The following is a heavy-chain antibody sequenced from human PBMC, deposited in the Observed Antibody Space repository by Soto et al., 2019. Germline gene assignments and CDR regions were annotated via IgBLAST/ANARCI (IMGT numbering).Heavy chain of an antibody. CDR1: GGSFSGYY. J-gene: IGHJ4*02. V-gene: IGHV4-34*01. CDR3: ARGPYGYYDSSGYYSAVAGWLDY. D-gene: IGHD3-22*01. CDR2: INHSGST. Sequence: SETLSLTCAVYGGSFSGYYWSWIRQPPGKGLEWIGEINHSGSTNYNPSLKSRVTISVDTSKNQFSLKLSSVTAADTAVYYCARGPYGYYDSSGYYSAVAGWLDYWGQGTLVTVSS.